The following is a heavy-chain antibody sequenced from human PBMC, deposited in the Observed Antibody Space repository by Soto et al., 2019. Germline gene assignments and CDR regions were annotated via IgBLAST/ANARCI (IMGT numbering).Heavy chain of an antibody. D-gene: IGHD3-22*01. V-gene: IGHV3-23*01. CDR1: GFTVSSYA. CDR2: ISGSGGST. Sequence: PGGSLRLSCAASGFTVSSYAMSWVRQAPGKGLEWVSAISGSGGSTYYADSVKGRFTISRDNSKNTLYLQMNSLRAEDTAVYYCAKVGNYYDSSGYYYVNYYYYYMDVWGKGTTVTVSS. J-gene: IGHJ6*03. CDR3: AKVGNYYDSSGYYYVNYYYYYMDV.